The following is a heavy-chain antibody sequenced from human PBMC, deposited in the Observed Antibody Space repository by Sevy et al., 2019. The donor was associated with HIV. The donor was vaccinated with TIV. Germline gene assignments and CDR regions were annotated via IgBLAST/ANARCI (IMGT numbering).Heavy chain of an antibody. Sequence: SETLSLTCTVSGGSFTSSDSYWSWIRQPPGEGLEWIGYIHYTGGTYYNPFLKSRVAMSVDTSEKQSSLKLSFLTAADTAVYYCASKRGYNDGPFDYWGQGTLVTVSS. CDR1: GGSFTSSDSY. CDR3: ASKRGYNDGPFDY. J-gene: IGHJ4*02. V-gene: IGHV4-30-4*01. CDR2: IHYTGGT. D-gene: IGHD5-12*01.